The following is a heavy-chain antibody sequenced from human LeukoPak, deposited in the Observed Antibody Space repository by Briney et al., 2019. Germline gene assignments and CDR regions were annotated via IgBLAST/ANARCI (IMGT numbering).Heavy chain of an antibody. V-gene: IGHV3-53*05. Sequence: GGSLRLSCAASGFTVSSNYMSWVRQAPGKGLEWVSVIYSGGSTYYADSVKGRFTISRDNSKNTLYLQMNSLRAEDTAVYYCTTDTLSWSYYYYYYYVDVWGKGTTVTVSS. CDR1: GFTVSSNY. J-gene: IGHJ6*03. D-gene: IGHD6-13*01. CDR2: IYSGGST. CDR3: TTDTLSWSYYYYYYYVDV.